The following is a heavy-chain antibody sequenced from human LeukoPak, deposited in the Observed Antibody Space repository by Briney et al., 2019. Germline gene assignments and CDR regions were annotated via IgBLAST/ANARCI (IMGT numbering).Heavy chain of an antibody. D-gene: IGHD3-10*01. Sequence: SETLSLTCTVSGGSISSYYWSWIRQPPGKGLEWIGYIYYSGSTNYNPSLKSRVTISADTSKNQFSLKLSSVTAADTAVYYCARYSGIYGHDYWGQGTLVSVSS. V-gene: IGHV4-59*08. CDR2: IYYSGST. CDR3: ARYSGIYGHDY. J-gene: IGHJ4*02. CDR1: GGSISSYY.